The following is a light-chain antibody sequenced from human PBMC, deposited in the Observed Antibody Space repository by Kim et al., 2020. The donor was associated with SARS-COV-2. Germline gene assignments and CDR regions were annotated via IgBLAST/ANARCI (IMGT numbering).Light chain of an antibody. J-gene: IGLJ1*01. V-gene: IGLV9-49*03. Sequence: CTLSSGYSNYNVDWYQQRPGRGPRFVMRVGTGGIVGSKGAGIPDRFSVLGSGLSRNLTIKNIQEEDESDYHCGADHGSGDHFMYVFGTGTKVTVL. CDR1: SGYSNYN. CDR2: VGTGGIVG. CDR3: GADHGSGDHFMYV.